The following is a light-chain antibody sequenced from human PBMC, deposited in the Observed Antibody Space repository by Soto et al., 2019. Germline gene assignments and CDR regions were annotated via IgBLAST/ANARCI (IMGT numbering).Light chain of an antibody. J-gene: IGLJ2*01. V-gene: IGLV1-44*01. CDR2: SND. CDR3: AAWDGSLNAVL. Sequence: QSVLTQPPSASGTPGQRVTISCSGSSSNIGSNYVNWYQQFPGTAPKLLMYSNDQRPSGVPDRFSGSKSGTSASLAISGLQSEDESDYYCAAWDGSLNAVLFGGGTKLTVL. CDR1: SSNIGSNY.